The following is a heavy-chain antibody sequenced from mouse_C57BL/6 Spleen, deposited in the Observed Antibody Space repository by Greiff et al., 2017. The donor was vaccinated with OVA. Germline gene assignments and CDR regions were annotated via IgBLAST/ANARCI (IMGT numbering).Heavy chain of an antibody. V-gene: IGHV1-82*01. CDR3: ARDYGSSYGYYFDY. D-gene: IGHD1-1*01. Sequence: LVESGPELVKPGASVKISCKASGYAFSSSWMNWVKQRPGKGLEWIGRIYPGDGDTNYNGKFKGKATLTADKSSSTAYMQLSSLTSEDSAVYFCARDYGSSYGYYFDYWGQGTTLTVSS. J-gene: IGHJ2*01. CDR1: GYAFSSSW. CDR2: IYPGDGDT.